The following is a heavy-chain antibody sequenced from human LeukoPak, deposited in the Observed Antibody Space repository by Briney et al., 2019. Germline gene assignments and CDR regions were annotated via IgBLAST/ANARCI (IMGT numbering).Heavy chain of an antibody. CDR2: IYYSGST. V-gene: IGHV4-59*08. J-gene: IGHJ4*02. CDR1: GGSISGYY. D-gene: IGHD1-26*01. CDR3: ARHGRWGSGTYYFDY. Sequence: SETLSLTCTVSGGSISGYYWSWIRQPPGKGLEWIGYIYYSGSTSYNPSLKSRVTISVDTSKNQFSLKLSSVTAADTAVYSCARHGRWGSGTYYFDYWGQGTLVTVSS.